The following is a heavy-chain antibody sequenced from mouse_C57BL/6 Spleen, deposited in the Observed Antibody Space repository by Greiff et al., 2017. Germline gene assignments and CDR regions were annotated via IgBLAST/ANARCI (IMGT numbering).Heavy chain of an antibody. CDR1: GYTFTDYY. Sequence: EVQLQQSGPELVKPGASVKISCKASGYTFTDYYMNWVKQSPGQSLEWIGDINPNNGGTSYNQKFKGKATLTVDKSSSTAYMELRSLTSEDSAVYYWARWYYGRVYYAMDYWGQGTSVTVSS. CDR2: INPNNGGT. CDR3: ARWYYGRVYYAMDY. V-gene: IGHV1-26*01. D-gene: IGHD1-1*01. J-gene: IGHJ4*01.